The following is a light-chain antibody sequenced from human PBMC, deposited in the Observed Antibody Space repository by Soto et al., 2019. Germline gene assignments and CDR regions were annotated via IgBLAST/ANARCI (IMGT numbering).Light chain of an antibody. CDR3: QQRSNRIT. J-gene: IGKJ5*01. V-gene: IGKV3-11*01. Sequence: EFVLTQSPSTLTLSPGERAILSCRASQSVACSLAWYQQKPGQAPRLLSYDIATRAAAIPARFSGRGAGTDFTPPGSSLEPEESALYYCQQRSNRITFGQGTRLEIK. CDR2: DIA. CDR1: QSVACS.